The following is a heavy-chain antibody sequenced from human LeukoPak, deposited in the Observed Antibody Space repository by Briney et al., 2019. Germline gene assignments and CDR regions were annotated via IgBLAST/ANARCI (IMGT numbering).Heavy chain of an antibody. CDR1: AAISTSGYTFTTYW. V-gene: IGHV5-51*01. D-gene: IGHD3-22*01. Sequence: PGESLTISCQRSAAISTSGYTFTTYWLGWVGKMPGKGLVWIGIIFPGGSATTYRPSYQGHVTSSADKSISTAYLQWSSQKASDTAMYYCARRKGYYDTSGYYAFDIWGQGTMGTVSS. CDR2: IFPGGSAT. J-gene: IGHJ3*02. CDR3: ARRKGYYDTSGYYAFDI.